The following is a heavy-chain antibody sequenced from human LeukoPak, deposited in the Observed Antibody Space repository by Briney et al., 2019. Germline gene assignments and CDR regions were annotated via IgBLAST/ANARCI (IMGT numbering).Heavy chain of an antibody. D-gene: IGHD6-13*01. V-gene: IGHV3-23*01. J-gene: IGHJ6*02. CDR1: GFTFSDYA. CDR3: ARDLTYSSSWYFTPVVYGMDV. Sequence: GGSLRLSCTASGFTFSDYAMSWVRQAPGKGLEWVSAISGGGGSTYYADFVKGRFTISRDNSKNSLYLQMNSLRAEDTAVYYCARDLTYSSSWYFTPVVYGMDVWGQGTTVTVSS. CDR2: ISGGGGST.